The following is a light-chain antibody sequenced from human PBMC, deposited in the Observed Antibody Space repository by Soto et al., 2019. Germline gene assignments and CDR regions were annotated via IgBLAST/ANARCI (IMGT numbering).Light chain of an antibody. J-gene: IGLJ2*01. CDR3: ATWDSGLSAVV. CDR2: DNN. Sequence: QSVLTQPPSVSAAPGQKVTISCSGSSSNIGNNYVSWYQQLPGTAPKLLIHDNNKRLSGIPDRFSGSTSGTSATLGITGLQTGDEADYYCATWDSGLSAVVLGGGTKLTVL. CDR1: SSNIGNNY. V-gene: IGLV1-51*01.